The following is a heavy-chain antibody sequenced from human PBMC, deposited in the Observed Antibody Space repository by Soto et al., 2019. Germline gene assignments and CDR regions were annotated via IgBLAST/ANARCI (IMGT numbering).Heavy chain of an antibody. CDR2: ISAHNGNT. CDR3: ASNSGYSYFDH. V-gene: IGHV1-18*01. D-gene: IGHD2-15*01. J-gene: IGHJ4*02. CDR1: GYTFTGYG. Sequence: QVQLTQSGTEVKKPGASLKVSCKAYGYTFTGYGMNWVRQAPGQGLEWMGWISAHNGNTNYAPKFKDRVSLTFDPSTSTVYMELTGLRPDDTAVYYCASNSGYSYFDHWGQGALVTVST.